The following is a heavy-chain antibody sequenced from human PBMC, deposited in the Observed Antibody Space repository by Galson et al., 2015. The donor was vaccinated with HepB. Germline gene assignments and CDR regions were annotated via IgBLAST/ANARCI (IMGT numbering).Heavy chain of an antibody. CDR3: ARQGSNWGYRVFFDY. CDR2: ISSSSSYI. J-gene: IGHJ4*02. V-gene: IGHV3-21*01. CDR1: GFTFSSYS. D-gene: IGHD7-27*01. Sequence: SLRLSCAASGFTFSSYSMNWVRQAPGKGLEWVSSISSSSSYIYYADSVKGRFTISRDNAKNSLYLQMNSLRAEDTAVYYCARQGSNWGYRVFFDYWGQGTLVTVSS.